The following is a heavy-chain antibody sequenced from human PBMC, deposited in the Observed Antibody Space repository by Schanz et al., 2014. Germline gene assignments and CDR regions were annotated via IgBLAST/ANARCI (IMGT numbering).Heavy chain of an antibody. D-gene: IGHD1-26*01. CDR3: ARGGSGSHYRLDY. CDR1: GFTFSNYW. CDR2: ISGSSRTI. V-gene: IGHV3-48*01. J-gene: IGHJ4*02. Sequence: EVQLLESGGGLVQPGGSLRLSCVASGFTFSNYWMTWVRQAPGKGLEWVSYISGSSRTIYYADSMKGRFTVSRDNAENALYLQMNSLRAEDTGLYFCARGGSGSHYRLDYWGQGTLVTVSS.